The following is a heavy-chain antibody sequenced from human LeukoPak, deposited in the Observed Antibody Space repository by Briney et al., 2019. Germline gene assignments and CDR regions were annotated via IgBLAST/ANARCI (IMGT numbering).Heavy chain of an antibody. CDR2: IYYSGST. CDR1: GGSLSSGGYY. CDR3: ARVRNIREGYYFDY. D-gene: IGHD1-26*01. V-gene: IGHV4-31*03. J-gene: IGHJ4*02. Sequence: SETLSLTCTVSGGSLSSGGYYWSWIRQHPGTGLEWIGYIYYSGSTYYNPSLKSRVTISVDTSKNQFSLKLSSVTAADTAVYYCARVRNIREGYYFDYWGQGTLVTVSS.